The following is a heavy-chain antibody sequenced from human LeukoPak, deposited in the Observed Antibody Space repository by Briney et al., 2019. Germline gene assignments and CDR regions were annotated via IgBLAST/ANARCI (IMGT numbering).Heavy chain of an antibody. CDR1: GFSFSNAW. J-gene: IGHJ6*04. CDR2: ISSSGSTI. CDR3: AELGITMIGGV. V-gene: IGHV3-48*04. Sequence: PGGSLRLSCAASGFSFSNAWMNWVRQAPGKGLEWGSYISSSGSTIYYADSVKGRFTISRDNAKNSLYLQMNSLRAEDTAVYYCAELGITMIGGVWGKGTTVTISS. D-gene: IGHD3-10*02.